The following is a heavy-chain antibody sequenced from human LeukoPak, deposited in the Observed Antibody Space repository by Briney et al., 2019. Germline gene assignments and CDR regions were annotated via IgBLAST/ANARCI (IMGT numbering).Heavy chain of an antibody. CDR2: ISHTGDII. Sequence: PSVTLSLTCAVYGGSFNSYYWTWVRQTPGKGLKWIGEISHTGDIINYKPSLKSRVTISVDSSKKQFSLRLTSVTAADTGVYYCARVPDITARPCDSWGPGTRVTVS. V-gene: IGHV4-34*01. CDR3: ARVPDITARPCDS. J-gene: IGHJ4*02. CDR1: GGSFNSYY. D-gene: IGHD1-1*01.